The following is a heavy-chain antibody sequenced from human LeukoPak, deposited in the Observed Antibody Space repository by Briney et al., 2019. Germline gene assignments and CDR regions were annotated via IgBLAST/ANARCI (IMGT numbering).Heavy chain of an antibody. CDR1: GFTFSNDA. CDR2: LSGSGAGT. D-gene: IGHD3-22*01. Sequence: GGSLRLSCAASGFTFSNDAMSWVRQAPGKGLEWVSALSGSGAGTYYADSVKGRFTISRDNSKNTLYLQMNSLRAEDTAVYYCARDPFYDSSAYPTWGQGTLATVSS. CDR3: ARDPFYDSSAYPT. V-gene: IGHV3-23*01. J-gene: IGHJ5*02.